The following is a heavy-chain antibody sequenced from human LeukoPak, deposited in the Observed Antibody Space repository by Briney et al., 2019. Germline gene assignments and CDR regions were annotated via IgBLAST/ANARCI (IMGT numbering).Heavy chain of an antibody. J-gene: IGHJ5*02. CDR3: ARGRVRPNWFDP. Sequence: VASVKVSCKASGYTFTSYDINWVRQATGQGLGWMGWMNPNSGNTGYAQKFQGRVTMTRNTSISTAYMELSSLRSEDMAVYYCARGRVRPNWFDPWGQGTLVTVSS. V-gene: IGHV1-8*01. CDR1: GYTFTSYD. CDR2: MNPNSGNT.